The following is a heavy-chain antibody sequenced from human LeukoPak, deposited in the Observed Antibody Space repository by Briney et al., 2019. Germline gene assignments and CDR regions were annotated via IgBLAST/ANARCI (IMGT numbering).Heavy chain of an antibody. CDR1: GGSISSGSYY. CDR2: IYHSGST. Sequence: SETLSLTCTVSGGSISSGSYYWSWIRQHPGKGLKWIGYIYHSGSTYYNPSLKSRVTISVDTSKNQFSLKLSSVTAADTAVYYCARDIPSTARRQGQIDYWGQGTLVTVSS. V-gene: IGHV4-31*03. D-gene: IGHD4-17*01. J-gene: IGHJ4*02. CDR3: ARDIPSTARRQGQIDY.